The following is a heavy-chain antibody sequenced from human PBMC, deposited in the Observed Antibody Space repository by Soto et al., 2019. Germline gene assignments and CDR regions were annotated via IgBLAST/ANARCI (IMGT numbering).Heavy chain of an antibody. CDR2: IRSQIDGGTT. CDR1: GFAFTNAW. J-gene: IGHJ4*02. CDR3: TTVAYGEYVSDY. D-gene: IGHD4-17*01. V-gene: IGHV3-15*01. Sequence: EVELVESGGVLVKPGGSLRLSCAASGFAFTNAWMTWVRQAPGKALEWVGRIRSQIDGGTTDYAAPVKGRFTILRDDSKNTLYLQMNSLKTEDTAVYYCTTVAYGEYVSDYWGQGTLVTVSS.